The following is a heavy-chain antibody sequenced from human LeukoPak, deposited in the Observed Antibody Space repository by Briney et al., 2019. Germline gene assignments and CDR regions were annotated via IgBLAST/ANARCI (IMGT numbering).Heavy chain of an antibody. V-gene: IGHV3-23*01. D-gene: IGHD6-19*01. Sequence: GGSLRLSCAVSGFAFSSYAMSWVRQAPGKGLEWVSTISGRGGDTYYADSVRGRFTISRDNSKKTLYLQMNSLRAEDTAVYYCAIISGWYDAFDIWGQGTMVTVSS. CDR1: GFAFSSYA. CDR2: ISGRGGDT. J-gene: IGHJ3*02. CDR3: AIISGWYDAFDI.